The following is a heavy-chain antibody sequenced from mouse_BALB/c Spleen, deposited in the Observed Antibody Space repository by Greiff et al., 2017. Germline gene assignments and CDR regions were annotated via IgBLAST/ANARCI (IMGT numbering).Heavy chain of an antibody. Sequence: EVKLVESGGDLVKPGGSLKLSCAASGFTFSSYGMSWVRQTPDKRLEWVATISSGGSYTYYPDSVKGRFTISRDNAKNTLYLQMSGLKSEDTAMYYCATGYDEGFAYWGQGTLVTVSA. CDR3: ATGYDEGFAY. V-gene: IGHV5-6*02. CDR2: ISSGGSYT. J-gene: IGHJ3*01. D-gene: IGHD2-14*01. CDR1: GFTFSSYG.